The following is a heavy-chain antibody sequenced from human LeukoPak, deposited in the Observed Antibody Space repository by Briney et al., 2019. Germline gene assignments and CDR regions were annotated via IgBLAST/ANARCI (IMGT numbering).Heavy chain of an antibody. J-gene: IGHJ3*02. V-gene: IGHV3-21*01. D-gene: IGHD2-8*01. CDR3: ARGGRANGVYDAFDI. CDR1: GFTFSIYS. CDR2: ISSSNSYI. Sequence: GGSLRLSCTASGFTFSIYSMNWVRQAPGKGLERVSSISSSNSYIYYADSVKGRFTISRDNAKNSLYLQMNTLRAEDTALYYCARGGRANGVYDAFDIWGQGTMVTVSS.